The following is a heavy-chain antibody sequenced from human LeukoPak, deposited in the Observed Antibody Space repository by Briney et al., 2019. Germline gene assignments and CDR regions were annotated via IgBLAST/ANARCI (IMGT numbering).Heavy chain of an antibody. CDR1: GGTFSSYA. Sequence: SVKVSCKASGGTFSSYAISWVRQAPGQGLEWMGGIIPIFGTANYAQKFQGRVTITADESTSTAYMELSSLRSEDTAVYYCARDEGTIFGVVIHHNWFDPWGQGTLVTVSS. D-gene: IGHD3-3*01. CDR2: IIPIFGTA. V-gene: IGHV1-69*13. CDR3: ARDEGTIFGVVIHHNWFDP. J-gene: IGHJ5*02.